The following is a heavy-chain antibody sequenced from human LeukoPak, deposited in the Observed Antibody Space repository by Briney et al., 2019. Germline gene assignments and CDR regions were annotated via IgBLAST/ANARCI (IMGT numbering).Heavy chain of an antibody. V-gene: IGHV1-2*02. D-gene: IGHD6-13*01. CDR3: AREVVSTPIAAGVVDY. CDR2: INPNSGGT. Sequence: ASVKVSCKASGYTFTGYYMHWVRQAPGQGLEWMGWINPNSGGTNYAQKFQGRVTMTRDTSISTAYMELSRLGSDDTAVYYCAREVVSTPIAAGVVDYWGQGTLVTVSS. J-gene: IGHJ4*02. CDR1: GYTFTGYY.